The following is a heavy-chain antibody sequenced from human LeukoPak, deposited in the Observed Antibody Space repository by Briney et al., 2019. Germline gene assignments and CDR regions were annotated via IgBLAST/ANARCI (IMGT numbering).Heavy chain of an antibody. Sequence: SETLSLTCAVYGGSFSGYYWSWIRQPPGKGLEWIGEINHSGSTNYNPSLKSRVTISVDTSKNQFSLKLSSVTAADTAVYYCARVHYYDSSGYYEDYWGQGTLVTVPS. CDR3: ARVHYYDSSGYYEDY. V-gene: IGHV4-34*01. CDR1: GGSFSGYY. D-gene: IGHD3-22*01. CDR2: INHSGST. J-gene: IGHJ4*02.